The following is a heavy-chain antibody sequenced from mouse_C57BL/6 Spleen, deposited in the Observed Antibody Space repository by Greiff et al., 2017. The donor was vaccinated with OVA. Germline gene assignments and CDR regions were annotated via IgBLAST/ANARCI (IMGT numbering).Heavy chain of an antibody. CDR2: IYPGSGNT. J-gene: IGHJ3*01. D-gene: IGHD2-4*01. CDR3: ARHYDYAFAY. Sequence: VQLQQSGAELVRPGASVKLSCKASGYTFTDYYINWVKQRPGQGLEWIARIYPGSGNTYYNEKFKGKATLTAEKSSSTAYMQLSSLTSEDSAVYFCARHYDYAFAYWGQGTLVTVSA. CDR1: GYTFTDYY. V-gene: IGHV1-76*01.